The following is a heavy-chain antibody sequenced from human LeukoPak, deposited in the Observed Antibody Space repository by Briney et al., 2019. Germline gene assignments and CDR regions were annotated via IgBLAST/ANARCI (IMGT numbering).Heavy chain of an antibody. Sequence: SETLSLTCTVSGGTISRYYWSWVRQSPGKGLEWIGYIYLTGSTNSSPSPKSRVTISVNTSKNQFSLILRSVTAADTAMYYCARHESAVGPLFHWGQGVLVTVSS. V-gene: IGHV4-59*08. CDR1: GGTISRYY. CDR3: ARHESAVGPLFH. D-gene: IGHD1-26*01. CDR2: IYLTGST. J-gene: IGHJ4*02.